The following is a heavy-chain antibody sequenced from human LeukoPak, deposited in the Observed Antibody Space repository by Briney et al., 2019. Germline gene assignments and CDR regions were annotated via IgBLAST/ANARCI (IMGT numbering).Heavy chain of an antibody. V-gene: IGHV1-18*01. Sequence: GASVKVSCKASGYTFTTYGISWVRQAPGQGLEWMGWISTYNGNPTYVQNLQGRVTMTTDTSTSTAYMELRSLRSDDTAVYYCARDSGRIAANFDYWDQGTLVTVSS. J-gene: IGHJ4*02. D-gene: IGHD6-13*01. CDR2: ISTYNGNP. CDR1: GYTFTTYG. CDR3: ARDSGRIAANFDY.